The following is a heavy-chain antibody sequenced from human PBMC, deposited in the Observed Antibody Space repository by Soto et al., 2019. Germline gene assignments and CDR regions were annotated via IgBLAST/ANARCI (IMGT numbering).Heavy chain of an antibody. J-gene: IGHJ4*02. D-gene: IGHD2-15*01. CDR1: GFTFDDYA. CDR3: AKDQYCSGGSCYHAADY. Sequence: GGSLRLSCAASGFTFDDYAMHWVRQAPGKGLEWVSLISWDGGSTYYADSVKGRFTISRDNSKKSLYLQMNSLRAEDTAVYYCAKDQYCSGGSCYHAADYWGQGTLVTVSS. CDR2: ISWDGGST. V-gene: IGHV3-43D*04.